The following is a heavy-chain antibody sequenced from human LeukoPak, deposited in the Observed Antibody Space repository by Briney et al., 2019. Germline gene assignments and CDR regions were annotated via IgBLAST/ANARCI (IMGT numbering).Heavy chain of an antibody. Sequence: SETLSITCTVSGGSVSSGSYYWSWIRQPPGKGLEWIGYIYYSGSTYYNPSLKSRVTISVDTSNNQFSLKLTSVTAADTAVFYCARLASRYGSGTQGLDYWGQGTLVTVSS. J-gene: IGHJ4*02. V-gene: IGHV4-61*01. CDR1: GGSVSSGSYY. CDR2: IYYSGST. CDR3: ARLASRYGSGTQGLDY. D-gene: IGHD3-10*01.